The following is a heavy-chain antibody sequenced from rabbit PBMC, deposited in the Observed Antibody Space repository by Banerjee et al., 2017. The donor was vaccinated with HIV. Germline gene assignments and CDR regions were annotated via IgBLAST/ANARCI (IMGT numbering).Heavy chain of an antibody. CDR3: ARDASGVDYWSFSL. J-gene: IGHJ4*01. V-gene: IGHV1S40*01. CDR2: IYAGSSDST. D-gene: IGHD1-1*01. Sequence: QSLEESGGDLVKPEGSLTLTCTASGFSFSSSGYMCWVRQAPGKGLEWIACIYAGSSDSTDYANWAKGRFTISKTSSTTVTLQMTSLTAADTATYFCARDASGVDYWSFSLWGPGTLVTVS. CDR1: GFSFSSSGY.